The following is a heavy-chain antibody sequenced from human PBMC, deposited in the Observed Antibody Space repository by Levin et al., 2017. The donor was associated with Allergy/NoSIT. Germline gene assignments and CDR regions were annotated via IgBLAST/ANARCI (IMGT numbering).Heavy chain of an antibody. CDR1: GYNFDNFG. J-gene: IGHJ4*02. Sequence: KPGESLKISCKASGYNFDNFGVNSVRQAPGQGLEWMGGLSAHSGDANYAQRLRGRLTMTTDTSTNTAYMELHGLMSDDTAVYYCSRGGFFGRYIFDFWGQGTLVTVSS. D-gene: IGHD3-16*02. CDR2: LSAHSGDA. V-gene: IGHV1-18*01. CDR3: SRGGFFGRYIFDF.